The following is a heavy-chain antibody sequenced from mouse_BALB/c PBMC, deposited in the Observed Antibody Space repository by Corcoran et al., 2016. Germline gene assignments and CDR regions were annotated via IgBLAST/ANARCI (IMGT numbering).Heavy chain of an antibody. V-gene: IGHV4-1*02. D-gene: IGHD1-1*01. CDR3: ARNHNYGLFAY. CDR2: INPGSSTI. CDR1: GFDFSRYW. Sequence: EVKLLESGGGLVQPGGSLKLSCAASGFDFSRYWMSWVRQAPGKGLEWIGEINPGSSTINYSPSLKDKFIISRDNAKNTRYLQMSKVRSEDTALYYCARNHNYGLFAYWGQGTLVTVSA. J-gene: IGHJ3*01.